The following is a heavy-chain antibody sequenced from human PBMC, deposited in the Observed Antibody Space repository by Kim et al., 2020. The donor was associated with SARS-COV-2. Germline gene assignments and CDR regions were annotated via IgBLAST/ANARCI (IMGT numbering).Heavy chain of an antibody. D-gene: IGHD7-27*01. J-gene: IGHJ4*02. CDR2: IWYDGSNN. CDR3: TRGNPPNSPNDY. V-gene: IGHV3-33*01. CDR1: GFTFNSYG. Sequence: GGSLRLSCTASGFTFNSYGMHWVRQAPGKGLEWVAVIWYDGSNNYYADSVKGRITISRDNSKNTVFLQMNSLRVEDTAVYYCTRGNPPNSPNDYWGQGTLVTVSS.